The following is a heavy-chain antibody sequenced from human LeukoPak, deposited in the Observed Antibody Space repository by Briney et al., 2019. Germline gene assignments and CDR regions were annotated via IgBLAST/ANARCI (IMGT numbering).Heavy chain of an antibody. CDR3: ARDGCGSTSCYPVFDF. J-gene: IGHJ4*02. CDR1: GFTFGDYT. V-gene: IGHV3-49*04. Sequence: PGRSLRLSCTASGFTFGDYTMSWVRQAPGKGLEWLGFIRSEAYGGTTEYAASVKGRFTISRDDSKSIAYLQMNSLKTEDTAMYYCARDGCGSTSCYPVFDFWGQGTLVTVSS. D-gene: IGHD2-2*01. CDR2: IRSEAYGGTT.